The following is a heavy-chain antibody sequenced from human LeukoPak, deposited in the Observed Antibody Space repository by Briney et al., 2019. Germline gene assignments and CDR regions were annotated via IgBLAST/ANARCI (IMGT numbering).Heavy chain of an antibody. CDR2: IYTSGST. CDR3: ARRRGSYFDY. D-gene: IGHD3-10*01. J-gene: IGHJ4*02. V-gene: IGHV4-61*02. CDR1: GGSISSGSYY. Sequence: SETLSLTCTVSGGSISSGSYYWSWIRQPAGKGLEWIGRIYTSGSTNYNPSLKSRVTISVDTSKNQFSLKLSSVTAADTAVHYCARRRGSYFDYWGQGTLVTVSS.